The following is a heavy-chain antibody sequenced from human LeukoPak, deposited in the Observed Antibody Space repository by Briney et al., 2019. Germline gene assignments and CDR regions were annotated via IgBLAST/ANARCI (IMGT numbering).Heavy chain of an antibody. CDR2: IYYSGHT. V-gene: IGHV4-31*03. D-gene: IGHD2-15*01. J-gene: IGHJ6*04. CDR3: ARDGPTMLIPYV. Sequence: PSETLSLTCTVSGGSVSSGCHYWTWIRQLPGKGLEWIGYIYYSGHTYSNPSLKSRVTISVDTSKTAADTAVYYCARDGPTMLIPYVWGKGTTVAVSS. CDR1: GGSVSSGCHY.